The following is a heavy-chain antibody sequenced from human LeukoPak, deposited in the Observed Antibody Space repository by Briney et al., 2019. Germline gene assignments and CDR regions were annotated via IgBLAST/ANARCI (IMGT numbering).Heavy chain of an antibody. Sequence: PGRSLRLSCAASGFTFSSYAMHWVRQAPGKGLEWVAVISYDGSNKYYADSVKGRFTISRDNSKNTLYLQMNSLRAEDTAVYYCARETQEEAFDIWGQGTMVTVSS. J-gene: IGHJ3*02. CDR1: GFTFSSYA. CDR3: ARETQEEAFDI. CDR2: ISYDGSNK. V-gene: IGHV3-30-3*01.